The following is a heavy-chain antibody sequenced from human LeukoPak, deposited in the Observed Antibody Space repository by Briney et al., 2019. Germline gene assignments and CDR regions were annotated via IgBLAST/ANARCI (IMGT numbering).Heavy chain of an antibody. CDR3: ARHPFLEWLGKEDY. CDR1: GGSISSSSYY. V-gene: IGHV4-39*01. J-gene: IGHJ4*02. CDR2: IYYSGST. D-gene: IGHD3-3*02. Sequence: SETLSLTCTVSGGSISSSSYYWGWIRQPPGKGLEWIGSIYYSGSTYYNPSLKSRVTISVDTSKNQFSLKLSSVTAADTAVDYCARHPFLEWLGKEDYWGQGTLVTVSS.